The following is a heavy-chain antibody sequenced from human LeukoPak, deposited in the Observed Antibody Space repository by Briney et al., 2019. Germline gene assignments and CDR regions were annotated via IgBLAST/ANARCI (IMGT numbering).Heavy chain of an antibody. V-gene: IGHV3-30*14. Sequence: PGTSLRLSCAASGFTFISYAIHWVRQAPGKGLEWVAVISFHGTDSFYADSVKGRFTISRDISKNAVYLQMNSLRAEDTAVYYCARDSYGDANFDSWGQGTLVTVSS. CDR1: GFTFISYA. J-gene: IGHJ4*02. D-gene: IGHD4-17*01. CDR2: ISFHGTDS. CDR3: ARDSYGDANFDS.